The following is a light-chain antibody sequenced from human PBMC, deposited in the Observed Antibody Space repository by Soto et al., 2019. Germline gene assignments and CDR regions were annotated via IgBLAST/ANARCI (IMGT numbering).Light chain of an antibody. V-gene: IGLV2-14*01. Sequence: QSALTQPASVSGSPGQSITISCTGTSSDVGGYNSVSWYQQHPGKAPKLMIYDVSHRPSGVSDRFSGSKSGNTAALTISGLQAEDEADYYCRSYTSSSLLVFGGGTKLTVL. CDR2: DVS. CDR3: RSYTSSSLLV. J-gene: IGLJ2*01. CDR1: SSDVGGYNS.